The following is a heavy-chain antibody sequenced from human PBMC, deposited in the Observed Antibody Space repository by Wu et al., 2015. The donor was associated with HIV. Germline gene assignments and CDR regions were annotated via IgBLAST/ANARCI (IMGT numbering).Heavy chain of an antibody. Sequence: QVQLVQSGAEVKKRGASMKVSCKASGYTFSNYGISWVRQAPGQGLEWMGWISAYNGNTNYAQKLQGRVTMTTDTSTSTAYMELRSLRSDDTAVYYCAREVTEYSSTWGYYYSYMDVWAKGPRSPSP. CDR2: ISAYNGNT. CDR3: AREVTEYSSTWGYYYSYMDV. V-gene: IGHV1-18*01. D-gene: IGHD6-13*01. CDR1: GYTFSNYG. J-gene: IGHJ6*03.